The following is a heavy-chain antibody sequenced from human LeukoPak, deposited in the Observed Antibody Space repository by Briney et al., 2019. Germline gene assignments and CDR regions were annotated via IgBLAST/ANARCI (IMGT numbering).Heavy chain of an antibody. V-gene: IGHV1-69*06. CDR1: GGTFSSYA. Sequence: SVKVSCKASGGTFSSYAISWVRQVPGQGLEWMGRIIPIFHTTKYAQKFQGRVTITADKSTNTSHTELISLRSEDTAVYYCARDFLSGRSGFEYWGQGTVVTVSS. D-gene: IGHD6-19*01. J-gene: IGHJ4*02. CDR3: ARDFLSGRSGFEY. CDR2: IIPIFHTT.